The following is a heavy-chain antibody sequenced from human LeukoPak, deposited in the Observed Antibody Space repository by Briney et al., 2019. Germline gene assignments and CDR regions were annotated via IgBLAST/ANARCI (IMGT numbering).Heavy chain of an antibody. CDR1: GFNFQHYA. V-gene: IGHV3-49*04. CDR3: TREDRRWIQLWLRVFDY. Sequence: GGSLRLSCAASGFNFQHYAMNWVRQAPGKGLEWVGFIRSKAYGGTTEYAAPVKGRFTISRDDSKSIAYLQMNSPKTEDTAVYYCTREDRRWIQLWLRVFDYWGQGTLVTVSS. J-gene: IGHJ4*02. CDR2: IRSKAYGGTT. D-gene: IGHD5-18*01.